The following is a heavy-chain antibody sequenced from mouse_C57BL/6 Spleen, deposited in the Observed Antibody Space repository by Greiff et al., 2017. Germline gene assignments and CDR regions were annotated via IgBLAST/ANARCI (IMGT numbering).Heavy chain of an antibody. V-gene: IGHV3-6*01. CDR1: GYSITSGYY. D-gene: IGHD1-1*01. J-gene: IGHJ2*01. CDR3: ARDQDYGSSYDY. CDR2: ISYDGST. Sequence: EVQVVESGPGLVKPSPSLSLSCSVTGYSITSGYYWNWIRQFPGNKLECMGYISYDGSTNYNPALKNRNSITRDTSKNQFFLKLNSVTTEDTATYYCARDQDYGSSYDYWGQGTTLTVSS.